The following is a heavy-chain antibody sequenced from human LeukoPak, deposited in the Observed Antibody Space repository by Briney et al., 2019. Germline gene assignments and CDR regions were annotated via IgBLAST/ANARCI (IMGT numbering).Heavy chain of an antibody. CDR1: GFTFSSYA. Sequence: GGSLRLSCAASGFTFSSYAMHWVRQVPGKGLEWVAVIWYDGSNQLYADSVKGRFTISRDNSKNTLHLQMNSLRAEDTAVYYCARDRQLQYFDYWGQGTLVTVSS. D-gene: IGHD3-9*01. CDR3: ARDRQLQYFDY. CDR2: IWYDGSNQ. V-gene: IGHV3-33*08. J-gene: IGHJ4*02.